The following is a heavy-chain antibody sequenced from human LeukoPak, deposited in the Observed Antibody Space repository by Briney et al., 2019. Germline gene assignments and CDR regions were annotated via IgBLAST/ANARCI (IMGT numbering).Heavy chain of an antibody. CDR3: AKGRGTRVYNVFDT. J-gene: IGHJ5*02. D-gene: IGHD5/OR15-5a*01. CDR2: ISGSGRST. Sequence: GGSLRLSCAGSGFTFNTSAMSWVRQAPGKGLEWVSAISGSGRSTYYTDSVRGRFTISRDNSKNTLYLQMNSLRAEDTAVYFCAKGRGTRVYNVFDTWGQGILVTVSS. CDR1: GFTFNTSA. V-gene: IGHV3-23*01.